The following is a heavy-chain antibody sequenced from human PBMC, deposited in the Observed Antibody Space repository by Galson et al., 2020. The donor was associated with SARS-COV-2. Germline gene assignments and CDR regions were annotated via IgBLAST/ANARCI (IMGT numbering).Heavy chain of an antibody. Sequence: GGSLRLSCAASGFALSNSAMHWVRQAPGKGLEWVAIISYDGTTKYNSDSVKARFTISRDISKNTLYLQMNSLRPEYTAVYYCARETDDHTSSLYDYWGQGARVSVSS. V-gene: IGHV3-30*04. J-gene: IGHJ4*02. D-gene: IGHD2-2*01. CDR3: ARETDDHTSSLYDY. CDR1: GFALSNSA. CDR2: ISYDGTTK.